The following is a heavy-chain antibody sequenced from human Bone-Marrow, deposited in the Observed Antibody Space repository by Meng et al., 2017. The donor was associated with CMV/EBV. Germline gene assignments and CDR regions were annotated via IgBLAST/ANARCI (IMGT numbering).Heavy chain of an antibody. J-gene: IGHJ4*02. CDR1: GGSISSGDYY. D-gene: IGHD1-26*01. V-gene: IGHV4-30-4*02. Sequence: SETLSLTCTVSGGSISSGDYYWSWIRQPPGKGLEWIGYIYYSGSTYYNPSLKSRVTISVDTSKNQFSLKLSSVTAADPAVYYCASSIVGANWELDYWGQGTLVTVSS. CDR3: ASSIVGANWELDY. CDR2: IYYSGST.